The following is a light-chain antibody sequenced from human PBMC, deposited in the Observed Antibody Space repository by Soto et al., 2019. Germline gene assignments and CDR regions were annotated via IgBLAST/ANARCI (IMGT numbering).Light chain of an antibody. V-gene: IGKV3-20*01. CDR2: GAS. CDR3: QQYVSSPFT. J-gene: IGKJ3*01. Sequence: EIVLTQSPGTLSLSPGERATLSCRASQSVSSGYLAWYQQKPGQASRLLIYGASSRATGIPDRFSGSGSGTDFTLTISRLEPEDFAVYYCQQYVSSPFTFGPGTKVDIK. CDR1: QSVSSGY.